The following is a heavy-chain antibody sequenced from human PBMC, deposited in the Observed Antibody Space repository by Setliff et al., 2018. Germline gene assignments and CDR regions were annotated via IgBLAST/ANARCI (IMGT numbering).Heavy chain of an antibody. CDR3: ARVELRRAAAGFNYFDP. CDR1: GGISSTYS. CDR2: IIPMFGTT. J-gene: IGHJ5*02. V-gene: IGHV1-69*13. D-gene: IGHD6-13*01. Sequence: SVKVSCKASGGISSTYSFSWVRQAPGQGLEWMGGIIPMFGTTNYAQSFQGRLTITADESTSTAYMELRSLRSDDTAVYYCARVELRRAAAGFNYFDPWGQGTPVTVSS.